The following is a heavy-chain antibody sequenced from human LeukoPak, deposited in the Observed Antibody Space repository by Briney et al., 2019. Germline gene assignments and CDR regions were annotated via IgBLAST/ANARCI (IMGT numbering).Heavy chain of an antibody. CDR2: IYYSGST. J-gene: IGHJ6*02. V-gene: IGHV4-39*02. Sequence: SESLCLTCTVSGGSISSSSYYWGWIRQPPGKGLEWIGSIYYSGSTYYNPSLKSRVTISVDTSKNQFSLKLSSVTAADTAVYYCARDIVVVPAANRAYYYYYGMDVWGQGTTVTVSS. CDR3: ARDIVVVPAANRAYYYYYGMDV. D-gene: IGHD2-2*01. CDR1: GGSISSSSYY.